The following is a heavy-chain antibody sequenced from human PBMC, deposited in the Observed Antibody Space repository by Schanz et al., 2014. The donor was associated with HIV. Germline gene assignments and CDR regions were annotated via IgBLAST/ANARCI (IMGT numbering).Heavy chain of an antibody. CDR3: ARDLRVVPAASDNWFDP. J-gene: IGHJ5*02. CDR1: GYTFSHYG. Sequence: QVQLVQSGAEVKKPGASVKVSCKASGYTFSHYGITWVRQAPGQGPEWMGWISAYNGNTNYAQKIHGRVTMTTDTSTSTAYMELRSLTSDDTAVYYCARDLRVVPAASDNWFDPWGQGTLVTVSS. V-gene: IGHV1-18*01. CDR2: ISAYNGNT. D-gene: IGHD2-2*01.